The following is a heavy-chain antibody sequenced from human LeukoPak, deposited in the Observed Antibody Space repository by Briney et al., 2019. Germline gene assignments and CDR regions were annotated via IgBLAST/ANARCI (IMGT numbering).Heavy chain of an antibody. D-gene: IGHD2/OR15-2a*01. Sequence: GGSLRLSCATSGFTFSGSTIHWVRQAPGKGLEWIGHIRSKANSYVTIYGASVKGRFTISRDDSKNTAYLHTNSLKTEDTAVYYCVGDGHSNTGMNYWGQGTLVTVSS. V-gene: IGHV3-73*01. CDR3: VGDGHSNTGMNY. CDR2: IRSKANSYVT. J-gene: IGHJ4*02. CDR1: GFTFSGST.